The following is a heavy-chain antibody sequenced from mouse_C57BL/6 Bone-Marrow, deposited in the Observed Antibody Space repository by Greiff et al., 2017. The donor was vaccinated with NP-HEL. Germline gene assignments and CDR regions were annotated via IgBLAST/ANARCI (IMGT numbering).Heavy chain of an antibody. Sequence: VQLQQSGADLARPGASVKMSCKASGYTFTSYTMHWVKQRPGQGLEWIGYINPSGGIPKYMQYFKDKDTWTADKSSSTAYMQLSSLTSEDSAVNDCARRYGYAMDYWGQGNGATVS. J-gene: IGHJ4*01. V-gene: IGHV1-4*01. CDR1: GYTFTSYT. D-gene: IGHD1-1*01. CDR3: ARRYGYAMDY. CDR2: INPSGGIP.